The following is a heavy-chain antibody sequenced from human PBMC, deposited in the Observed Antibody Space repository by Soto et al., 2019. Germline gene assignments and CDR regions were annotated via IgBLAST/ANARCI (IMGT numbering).Heavy chain of an antibody. Sequence: ASVKVSCKASGYTFSSCDIHWVRQATGQGLEWMGWMNPYTGNTGYAQKFQGRVTMTRNTSITTAYLELSSLRSEDTAVYYCTRRKERSGPHYFDSSGQGTLVTVSS. V-gene: IGHV1-8*01. D-gene: IGHD6-25*01. CDR3: TRRKERSGPHYFDS. CDR1: GYTFSSCD. J-gene: IGHJ4*02. CDR2: MNPYTGNT.